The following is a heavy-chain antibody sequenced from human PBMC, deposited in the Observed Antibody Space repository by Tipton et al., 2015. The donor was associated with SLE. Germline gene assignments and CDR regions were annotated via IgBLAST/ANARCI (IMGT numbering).Heavy chain of an antibody. D-gene: IGHD1-26*01. V-gene: IGHV4-59*11. CDR1: GGSISSHY. Sequence: GLVKPSETLSLTCTVSGGSISSHYWSWIRQPPGKGLEWIGYIYYSGSTNYNPSLKSRVTISVDTSKNQFSLKLSSVTAADTAVYYCARLSGVRYAFDIWGQGTMVTVSS. CDR3: ARLSGVRYAFDI. J-gene: IGHJ3*02. CDR2: IYYSGST.